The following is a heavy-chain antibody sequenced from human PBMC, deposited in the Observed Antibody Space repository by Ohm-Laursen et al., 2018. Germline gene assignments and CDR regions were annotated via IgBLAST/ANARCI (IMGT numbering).Heavy chain of an antibody. Sequence: SLRLSCTASGFTFDDYAMHWVRQAPGKGLEWVSGISWNSGSIGYADSVKGRFTISRDNAKNSLYLQMNSLRAEDTALYYCAKDRGYGDNYYYYGMDVRGQGATVTVSS. D-gene: IGHD4-17*01. J-gene: IGHJ6*02. CDR3: AKDRGYGDNYYYYGMDV. CDR2: ISWNSGSI. CDR1: GFTFDDYA. V-gene: IGHV3-9*01.